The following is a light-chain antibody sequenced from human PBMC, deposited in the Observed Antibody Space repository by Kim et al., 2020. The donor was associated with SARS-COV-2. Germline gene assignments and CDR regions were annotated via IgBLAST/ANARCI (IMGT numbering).Light chain of an antibody. CDR3: QKYNSAPWT. J-gene: IGKJ1*01. Sequence: DIQMTQSPSSLSVSVGDRVTITCRASQGISNYVAWYQQKPGKVPKLLIYGASTLQPGVPSRFSGSGSGTDFTLTISSLQPEDVATYYCQKYNSAPWTFGQGTKVDIK. V-gene: IGKV1-27*01. CDR1: QGISNY. CDR2: GAS.